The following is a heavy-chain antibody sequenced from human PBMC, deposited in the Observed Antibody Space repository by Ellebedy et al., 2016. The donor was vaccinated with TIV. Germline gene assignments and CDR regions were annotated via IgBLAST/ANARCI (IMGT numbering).Heavy chain of an antibody. Sequence: GESLKISXAASGFTFSSYSMNWVRQAPGKGLEWVSYISSSSSTIYYADSVKGRFTISRDNAKNSLYLQMNSLRDEDTAVYYCARVSGVWVTIFGVVILGYFDYWGQGTLVTVSS. D-gene: IGHD3-3*01. V-gene: IGHV3-48*02. CDR3: ARVSGVWVTIFGVVILGYFDY. CDR2: ISSSSSTI. CDR1: GFTFSSYS. J-gene: IGHJ4*02.